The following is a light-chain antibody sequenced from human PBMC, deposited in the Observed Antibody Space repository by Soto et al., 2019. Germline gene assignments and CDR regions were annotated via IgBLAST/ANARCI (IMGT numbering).Light chain of an antibody. CDR2: AVT. V-gene: IGLV2-14*01. CDR1: SSDVGGYNY. CDR3: MSYIASTTTHWV. Sequence: QSALTQPASVSGSPGQSITISCTGTSSDVGGYNYVSWYQQHPGKAPKLMIYAVTDRPSGISGRFSGSKSGNTASLTISGLQPEDEADYYCMSYIASTTTHWVLGGGTQLTVL. J-gene: IGLJ3*02.